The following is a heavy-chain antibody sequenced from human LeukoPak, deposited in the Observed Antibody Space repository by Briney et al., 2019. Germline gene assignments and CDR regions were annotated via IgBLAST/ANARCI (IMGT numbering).Heavy chain of an antibody. J-gene: IGHJ4*02. CDR2: ISGSGGST. V-gene: IGHV3-23*01. CDR1: GFTFSSYA. D-gene: IGHD3-9*01. CDR3: AKTPGDYFDLFDY. Sequence: GGSLRLSCAASGFTFSSYAMSWVRQAPGKGLEWVSAISGSGGSTYYADSVKGRFTIFRDNSKNTLYLQMNSLRAEDTAVYYCAKTPGDYFDLFDYWGQGTLVTVSS.